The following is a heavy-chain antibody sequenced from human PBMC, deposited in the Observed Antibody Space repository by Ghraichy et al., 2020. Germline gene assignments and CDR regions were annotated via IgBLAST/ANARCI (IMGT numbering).Heavy chain of an antibody. Sequence: GGSLRLSCAASGFTFSSYWMHWVRQAPGKGLMWVSRLKGDGSDTIYADSVKDRFTISRDNSRNTLYLQMNSLRAEDTAVYYCTTGPMAAFEIWGPGTLVTV. V-gene: IGHV3-74*01. CDR1: GFTFSSYW. D-gene: IGHD3-10*01. CDR2: LKGDGSDT. CDR3: TTGPMAAFEI. J-gene: IGHJ3*02.